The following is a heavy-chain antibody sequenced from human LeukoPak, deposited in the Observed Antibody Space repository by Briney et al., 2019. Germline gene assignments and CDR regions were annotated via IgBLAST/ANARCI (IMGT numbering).Heavy chain of an antibody. V-gene: IGHV4-59*08. Sequence: SETLSLTCTVSGGSISGYYWSWIRQPPGKGLEWIGYIYYSGSTNYNPSLKSRVTISVDTSKNQFSLKLSSVTAADTAVYYCARGWTYNWFDPWGQGTLVTVSS. CDR3: ARGWTYNWFDP. CDR2: IYYSGST. D-gene: IGHD3/OR15-3a*01. J-gene: IGHJ5*02. CDR1: GGSISGYY.